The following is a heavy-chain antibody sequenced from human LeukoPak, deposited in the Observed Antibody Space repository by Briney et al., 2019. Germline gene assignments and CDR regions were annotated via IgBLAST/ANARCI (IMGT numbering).Heavy chain of an antibody. CDR3: ARDRGYSYGPYAARLPSGS. Sequence: ASVKVSCKASGGTFSSYAISWVRQAPGQGLEWMGGIIPIFGTANYAQKFQGRVTITADESTSTAYMELSSLRSEDTAVYYCARDRGYSYGPYAARLPSGSWGQGTLVTVSS. CDR2: IIPIFGTA. CDR1: GGTFSSYA. J-gene: IGHJ5*02. D-gene: IGHD5-18*01. V-gene: IGHV1-69*01.